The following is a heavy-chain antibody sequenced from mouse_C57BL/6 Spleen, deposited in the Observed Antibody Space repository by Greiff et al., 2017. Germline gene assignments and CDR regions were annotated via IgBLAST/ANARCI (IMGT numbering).Heavy chain of an antibody. V-gene: IGHV1-55*01. CDR2: IYPGSGST. CDR3: AIGGYAVGYFDY. D-gene: IGHD2-2*01. CDR1: GYTFTSYW. J-gene: IGHJ2*01. Sequence: QVQLQQPGAELVKPGASVKMSCTASGYTFTSYWITWVKPRPGQGLEWIGDIYPGSGSTNYNEKFKSKATLTVDTSSSTAYMRLTILTSEDSAVNYCAIGGYAVGYFDYWGQCTTLTVSS.